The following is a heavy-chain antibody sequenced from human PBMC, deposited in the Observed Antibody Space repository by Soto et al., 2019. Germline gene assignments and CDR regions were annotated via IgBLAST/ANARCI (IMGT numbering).Heavy chain of an antibody. CDR1: GGSISSYY. Sequence: SETLSLTCTVSGGSISSYYWSWIRQPPGKGLEWIGYIYYSGSTNYNPSLKSRVTISVDTSKNQFSLKLSSVTAADTAVYYCARDSSSSRYYYYGMDVWGQGTTVTVSS. V-gene: IGHV4-59*01. D-gene: IGHD6-6*01. CDR2: IYYSGST. J-gene: IGHJ6*02. CDR3: ARDSSSSRYYYYGMDV.